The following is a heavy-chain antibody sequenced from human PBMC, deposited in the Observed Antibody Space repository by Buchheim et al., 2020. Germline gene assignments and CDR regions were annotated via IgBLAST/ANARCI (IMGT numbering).Heavy chain of an antibody. J-gene: IGHJ4*02. CDR1: GFSFSSYA. D-gene: IGHD3-10*01. CDR2: VSGSGGGT. CDR3: ARDLENTPGRFFDY. Sequence: EVQLLESGGGLVQPGGSLRLSCAASGFSFSSYAMSWVRQAPGKGLEWVSAVSGSGGGTYYADSVKGRFTISRDNSKNTPYLQLNTLRVEDTAIYYCARDLENTPGRFFDYWGQGTL. V-gene: IGHV3-23*01.